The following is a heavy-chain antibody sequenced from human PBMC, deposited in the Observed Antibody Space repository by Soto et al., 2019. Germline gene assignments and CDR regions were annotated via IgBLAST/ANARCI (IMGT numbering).Heavy chain of an antibody. J-gene: IGHJ4*02. V-gene: IGHV3-23*01. CDR2: ISGTGEIT. CDR1: EFTLNNHA. Sequence: EVQLLESGGGLVQPGGSLRLCCAASEFTLNNHAMSWVRQAPGKGLEWVSTISGTGEITYYADSVKGRFTVSRDKSKNTLFLQMNSLRVEDTAVYYCATSQYLQLLLTDWGLGTLVTVSS. CDR3: ATSQYLQLLLTD. D-gene: IGHD3-16*01.